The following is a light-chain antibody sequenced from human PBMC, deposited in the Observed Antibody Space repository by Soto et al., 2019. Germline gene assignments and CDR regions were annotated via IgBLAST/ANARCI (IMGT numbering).Light chain of an antibody. CDR1: ESVSSH. CDR2: GPS. Sequence: ERVMTQSPATLSVSPGERATLSRSPSESVSSHLAWYQQKPGLASRLLIYGPSTRATGVPARFIGSGSGTEFTLTIRGLQSEDIAIYYCQNYHNCQHTFGQWTKVDI. V-gene: IGKV3-15*01. CDR3: QNYHNCQHT. J-gene: IGKJ2*01.